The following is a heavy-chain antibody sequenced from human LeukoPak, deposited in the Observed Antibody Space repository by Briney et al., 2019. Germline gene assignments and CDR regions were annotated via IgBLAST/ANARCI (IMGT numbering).Heavy chain of an antibody. J-gene: IGHJ4*02. CDR3: ARHFRQRLVADS. CDR2: IYYSGTT. CDR1: GGSISSNNYF. V-gene: IGHV4-39*01. Sequence: SETLSLTCTVSGGSISSNNYFWGWIRQPLGKGLECIGTIYYSGTTYYNPSLKSRVSISVDTSKNQFSLKLNSVTAADTAVYYCARHFRQRLVADSWGQGTLVTVSS. D-gene: IGHD6-19*01.